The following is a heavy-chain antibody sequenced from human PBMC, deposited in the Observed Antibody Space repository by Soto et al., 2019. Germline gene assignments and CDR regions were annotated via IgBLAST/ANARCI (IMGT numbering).Heavy chain of an antibody. CDR2: IIPIFGTA. Sequence: QVQLVQSGAEVKKPGSSVKVSCKASGGTFSSYAISWVRQAPGQGLEWMGGIIPIFGTANYAQKFQGRVTIAADEVTSTAYMRLSSRGSEDAAVYSCARESSSSCWYHGAYYCYGMAVWGQGTTVTVSS. CDR3: ARESSSSCWYHGAYYCYGMAV. CDR1: GGTFSSYA. J-gene: IGHJ6*02. V-gene: IGHV1-69*01. D-gene: IGHD6-19*01.